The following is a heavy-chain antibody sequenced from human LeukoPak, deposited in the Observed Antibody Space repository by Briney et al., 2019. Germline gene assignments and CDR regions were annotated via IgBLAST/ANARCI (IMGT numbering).Heavy chain of an antibody. Sequence: ASVKVSCKASGYTFTGYYMHWVRQAPGQGLEWMGWINPNSGGTNYAQKFQGRVTMTRDTSISTAYMELSRPRSDDTAVYYCARWSPVAGSYYYYYYGMDVWGQGTTVTVSS. D-gene: IGHD6-19*01. CDR2: INPNSGGT. CDR3: ARWSPVAGSYYYYYYGMDV. CDR1: GYTFTGYY. J-gene: IGHJ6*02. V-gene: IGHV1-2*02.